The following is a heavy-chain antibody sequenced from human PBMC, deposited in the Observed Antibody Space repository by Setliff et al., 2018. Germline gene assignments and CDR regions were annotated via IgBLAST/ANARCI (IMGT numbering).Heavy chain of an antibody. CDR3: VRGPGPSVVVAMPFDR. CDR2: ISPYNEKT. D-gene: IGHD5-12*01. Sequence: ASVKVSCKTSGYNFITFGISWVRQAPGQGLEWMGWISPYNEKTNYAVKFQGRVTMTTDTSTTTVYMEVASLRSDDTAVYYCVRGPGPSVVVAMPFDRWGQGTLVTVSS. V-gene: IGHV1-18*01. CDR1: GYNFITFG. J-gene: IGHJ4*02.